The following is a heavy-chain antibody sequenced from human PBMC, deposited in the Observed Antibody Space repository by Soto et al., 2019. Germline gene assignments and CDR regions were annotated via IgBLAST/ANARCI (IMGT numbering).Heavy chain of an antibody. D-gene: IGHD3-3*01. J-gene: IGHJ4*02. V-gene: IGHV3-23*01. Sequence: GGSLRRSCAASGFTFSSYAMSWVRQAPGKGLEWVSAISGSGGSTYYADSVKGRFTISRDNSKDTLYLQMNSLRAEDTAVYYCAAPNRYDFWSGIYFDYWGQGTLVTVSS. CDR2: ISGSGGST. CDR1: GFTFSSYA. CDR3: AAPNRYDFWSGIYFDY.